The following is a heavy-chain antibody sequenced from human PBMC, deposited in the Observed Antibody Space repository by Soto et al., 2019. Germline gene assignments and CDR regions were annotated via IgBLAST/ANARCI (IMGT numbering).Heavy chain of an antibody. CDR1: GYSFTSYW. D-gene: IGHD6-13*01. CDR2: IYPGDSDT. Sequence: GESLKISCKGSGYSFTSYWIGWVRQMPGKGLEWMGIIYPGDSDTRYSPSFQGQVTISADKSISTAYLQWSSLKASDTAMYYCARWGGSSSWHSYYYYYMDVWGKGTTVTVSS. J-gene: IGHJ6*03. CDR3: ARWGGSSSWHSYYYYYMDV. V-gene: IGHV5-51*01.